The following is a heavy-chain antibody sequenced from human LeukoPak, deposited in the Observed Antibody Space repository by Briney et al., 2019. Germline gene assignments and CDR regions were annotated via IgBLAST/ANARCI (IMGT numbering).Heavy chain of an antibody. Sequence: GGSLRLSCTGFGFIFGDHAMTWVRQAPGKGLEWVGFIRSKAYGGTTEYAASVKGRFIISRDDSKSIAYLQMNSLKTEDTAVYYCTRDLCSSTSCPDYWGQGTLVTVSS. CDR1: GFIFGDHA. CDR2: IRSKAYGGTT. V-gene: IGHV3-49*04. CDR3: TRDLCSSTSCPDY. D-gene: IGHD2-2*01. J-gene: IGHJ4*02.